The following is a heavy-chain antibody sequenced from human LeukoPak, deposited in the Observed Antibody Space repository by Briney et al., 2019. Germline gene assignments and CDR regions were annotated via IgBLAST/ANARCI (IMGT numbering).Heavy chain of an antibody. Sequence: ASVKVSCKASGYIFTGYYMHWVRQAPGQGLEWMGWINPNSGGTNYAQKFQGRVTMTRDTSTSTVYMELSSLRSEDTAVYFCARVSQDSRGYKHVFDYWGQGTLVTVSS. CDR2: INPNSGGT. CDR3: ARVSQDSRGYKHVFDY. D-gene: IGHD3-22*01. J-gene: IGHJ4*02. V-gene: IGHV1-2*02. CDR1: GYIFTGYY.